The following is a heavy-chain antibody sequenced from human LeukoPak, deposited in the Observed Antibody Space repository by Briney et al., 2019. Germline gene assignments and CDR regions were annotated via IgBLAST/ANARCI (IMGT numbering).Heavy chain of an antibody. CDR2: INHSGST. J-gene: IGHJ4*02. D-gene: IGHD2-2*01. V-gene: IGHV4-34*01. CDR1: GGSFSGYY. Sequence: SETLSLTCAVYGGSFSGYYWSWIRQPPGKGLEWIGEINHSGSTNYNPSLKSRVTISVDTSKNQFSLKLSSVTAADTAVYYCARGPRIVVVPAAPPGHYDYWGQGTLVTVSS. CDR3: ARGPRIVVVPAAPPGHYDY.